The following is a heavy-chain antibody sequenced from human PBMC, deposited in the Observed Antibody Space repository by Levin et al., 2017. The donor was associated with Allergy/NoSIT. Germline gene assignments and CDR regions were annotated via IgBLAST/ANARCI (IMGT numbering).Heavy chain of an antibody. CDR2: INSDGSST. J-gene: IGHJ2*01. D-gene: IGHD2-2*01. Sequence: GESLKISCAASGFTFSSYWMHWVRQAPGKGLVWLSRINSDGSSTSYADSVKGRFTISRDNAKNTLYLQMNSLGADDTAVYYCARYELLFNRYFDLWGRGTLVTVSS. V-gene: IGHV3-74*01. CDR1: GFTFSSYW. CDR3: ARYELLFNRYFDL.